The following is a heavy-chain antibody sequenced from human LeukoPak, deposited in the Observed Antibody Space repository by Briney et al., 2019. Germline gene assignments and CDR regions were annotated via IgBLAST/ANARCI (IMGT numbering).Heavy chain of an antibody. CDR1: GGTFSSYA. J-gene: IGHJ6*03. V-gene: IGHV1-69*05. D-gene: IGHD3-10*01. CDR2: IILIFGTA. CDR3: ARSVSGSYYNHYYYYYMDV. Sequence: SVKVSCKASGGTFSSYAISWVRQAPGQGLEWMGGIILIFGTANYAQKFQGRVTITTDESTSTAYMELSSLRSEDTAVYYCARSVSGSYYNHYYYYYMDVWGKGTTVTVSS.